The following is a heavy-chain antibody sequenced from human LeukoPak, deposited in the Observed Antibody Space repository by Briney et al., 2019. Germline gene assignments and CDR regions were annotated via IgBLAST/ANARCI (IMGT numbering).Heavy chain of an antibody. CDR2: IYPGDSDT. CDR1: GYTFTNYC. CDR3: ARRFGRTTDY. Sequence: GESLKISCTGSGYTFTNYCIAWARQMSGKGLEWMGTIYPGDSDTRYSSSFQGQVTISADKSISTAYLQWSSLKASDTAMYYCARRFGRTTDYWGQGTLVTVSS. D-gene: IGHD1-1*01. J-gene: IGHJ4*02. V-gene: IGHV5-51*01.